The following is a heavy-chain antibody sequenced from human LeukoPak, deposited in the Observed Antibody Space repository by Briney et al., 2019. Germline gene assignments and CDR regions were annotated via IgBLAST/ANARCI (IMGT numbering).Heavy chain of an antibody. D-gene: IGHD2-2*01. J-gene: IGHJ6*03. CDR2: IIPISGTA. Sequence: SVKVSCKASGGTFSSHAIAWVRQAPGQGPEWMGGIIPISGTANYAQKFQGRVTITTDESTSTAYMELSSLTSDDTAVYYCARGLQYQLLKALGYYYMDVWAKGPRSPSR. V-gene: IGHV1-69*05. CDR3: ARGLQYQLLKALGYYYMDV. CDR1: GGTFSSHA.